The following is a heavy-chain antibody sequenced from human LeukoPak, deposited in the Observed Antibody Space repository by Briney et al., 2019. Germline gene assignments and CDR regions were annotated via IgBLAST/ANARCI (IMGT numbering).Heavy chain of an antibody. CDR1: GFTFSSYA. CDR2: ILTGSGST. CDR3: AKGAWFGELSRFDY. Sequence: PGGSLRLSCAASGFTFSSYAMNWVRQAPGKGLEWVSGILTGSGSTYYADSVKGRFTISRDNSKNTLYLQMNSLRAEDTAVYYCAKGAWFGELSRFDYWGQGTRVTVSS. V-gene: IGHV3-23*01. D-gene: IGHD3-10*01. J-gene: IGHJ4*02.